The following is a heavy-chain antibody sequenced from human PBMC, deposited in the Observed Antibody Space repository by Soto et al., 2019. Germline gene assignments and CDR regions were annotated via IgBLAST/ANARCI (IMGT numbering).Heavy chain of an antibody. CDR1: GGSISSGDYY. V-gene: IGHV4-30-4*01. D-gene: IGHD6-6*01. CDR2: IYYSGST. CDR3: ASSIAARGYYGMDV. Sequence: SETLSLTCTVSGGSISSGDYYWSWIRQPPGKGLEWIGYIYYSGSTYYNPSLKSRVTISVDTSKNQFSLKLSSVTAADTAVYYCASSIAARGYYGMDVWGQGTTVTVS. J-gene: IGHJ6*02.